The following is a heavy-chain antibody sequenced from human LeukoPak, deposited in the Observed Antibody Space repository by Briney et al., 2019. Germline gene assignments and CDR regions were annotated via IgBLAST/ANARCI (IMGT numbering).Heavy chain of an antibody. CDR2: ISGSGGST. Sequence: GGSLRLSCAASGFTFSTYAMSWVRQAPGKGREWVSVISGSGGSTYCADSVKGRFTISRDNSKNTLYLQMNSLRPEDTAVYYCTRGWIQLWNDAFDIWGQGTMVTVSS. CDR1: GFTFSTYA. V-gene: IGHV3-23*01. D-gene: IGHD5-18*01. CDR3: TRGWIQLWNDAFDI. J-gene: IGHJ3*02.